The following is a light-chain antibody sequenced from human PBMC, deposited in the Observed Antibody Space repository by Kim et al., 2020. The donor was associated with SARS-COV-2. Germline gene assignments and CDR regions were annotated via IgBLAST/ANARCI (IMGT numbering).Light chain of an antibody. V-gene: IGLV3-1*01. Sequence: SYELTQPPSVSVSPGQTASITCSGDTLGEKYVCWYQQKPGQSPVLVIYEDSKRPSGIPERFSGPKSGNTASLTISGTQSMDEADYCCQAWDSSTDVVFGGGTQLT. CDR3: QAWDSSTDVV. CDR2: EDS. J-gene: IGLJ2*01. CDR1: TLGEKY.